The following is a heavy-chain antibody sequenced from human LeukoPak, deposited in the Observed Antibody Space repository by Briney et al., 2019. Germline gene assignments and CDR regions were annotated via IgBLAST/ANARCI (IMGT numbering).Heavy chain of an antibody. J-gene: IGHJ5*02. CDR3: ARVSVVDNWFDP. CDR1: GFAFSPYT. CDR2: IRSGTNYV. V-gene: IGHV3-21*01. Sequence: GGSLRLSCAASGFAFSPYTMNWVRQAPGKGLEWVSSIRSGTNYVYYADSVKGRFTISRENAKNSLYLQMNSLRAEDTAVYYCARVSVVDNWFDPWGQGTLVTVSS. D-gene: IGHD5/OR15-5a*01.